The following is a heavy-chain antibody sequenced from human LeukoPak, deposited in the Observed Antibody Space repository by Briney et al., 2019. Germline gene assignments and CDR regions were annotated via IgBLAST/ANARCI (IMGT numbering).Heavy chain of an antibody. V-gene: IGHV3-48*02. CDR2: ISTSSTTI. CDR1: GFTFSNLD. J-gene: IGHJ4*02. CDR3: ARSFDN. Sequence: GGSLRPSCAASGFTFSNLDMNWVRLAPGKGLEWVSYISTSSTTIYYADSVKGRFTISRDNAKNSLYLQMNNLRDDDTAVYFCARSFDNWGQGTLVTVSS.